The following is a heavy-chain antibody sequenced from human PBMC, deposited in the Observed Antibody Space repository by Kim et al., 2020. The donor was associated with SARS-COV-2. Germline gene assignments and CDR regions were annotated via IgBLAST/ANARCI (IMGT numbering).Heavy chain of an antibody. D-gene: IGHD6-13*01. J-gene: IGHJ6*02. V-gene: IGHV3-43*02. Sequence: GGSLRLSCTASGFTFDDYAMHWVRQTPGKGLEWVSLISGDGGDTIYADSVKGRFSISRDNSKNSLYLQMTSLRTDDTALYYCAKDFLGDSWYCDYNCGMDVWARGPTVRLSS. CDR2: ISGDGGDT. CDR3: AKDFLGDSWYCDYNCGMDV. CDR1: GFTFDDYA.